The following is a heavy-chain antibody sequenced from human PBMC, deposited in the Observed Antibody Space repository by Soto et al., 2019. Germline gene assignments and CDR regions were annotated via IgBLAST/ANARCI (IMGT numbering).Heavy chain of an antibody. J-gene: IGHJ4*02. V-gene: IGHV3-30-3*01. Sequence: QVPLVESGGGVVQPGRSLRLSCAASGFTFSSYAMHWVRQAPGKGLEWVAVISYDGSNKYYADSVKGRFTISRDNSKNTLYLQMNSLRAEDTAVYYCARENGYSGYDNPLDYWGQGTLVTVSS. CDR2: ISYDGSNK. CDR3: ARENGYSGYDNPLDY. D-gene: IGHD5-12*01. CDR1: GFTFSSYA.